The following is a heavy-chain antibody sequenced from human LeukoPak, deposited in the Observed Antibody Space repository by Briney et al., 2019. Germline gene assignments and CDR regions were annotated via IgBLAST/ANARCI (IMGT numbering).Heavy chain of an antibody. Sequence: SETLSLTCTVSGGSISSGGYYWSWIRQHPGKGLEWIGYIYYSGSTYYNPSLKSRVTISVDTSKNQFSLKLSSVTAADTAVYYCARAGHSGSYYWGQGTLVTVSS. CDR2: IYYSGST. CDR3: ARAGHSGSYY. V-gene: IGHV4-31*03. CDR1: GGSISSGGYY. D-gene: IGHD1-26*01. J-gene: IGHJ4*02.